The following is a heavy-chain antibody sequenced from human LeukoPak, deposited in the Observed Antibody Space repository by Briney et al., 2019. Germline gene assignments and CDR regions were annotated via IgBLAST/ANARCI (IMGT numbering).Heavy chain of an antibody. D-gene: IGHD1-1*01. CDR2: IYYSGST. J-gene: IGHJ6*03. CDR1: GGSISSGGYS. CDR3: ARVSWSPGTSYYYMDV. V-gene: IGHV4-30-4*07. Sequence: PSETLSLTCAVSGGSISSGGYSWSWIRQPPGKGLEWIGYIYYSGSTYYNPSLKSRVTISVDTSKNQFSLKLSSVTAADKAVYYCARVSWSPGTSYYYMDVGGKGTAVTVSS.